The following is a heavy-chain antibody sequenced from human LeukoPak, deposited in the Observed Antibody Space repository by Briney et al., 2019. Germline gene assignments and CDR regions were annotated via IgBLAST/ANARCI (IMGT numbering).Heavy chain of an antibody. D-gene: IGHD1-1*01. V-gene: IGHV4-34*01. CDR2: INHSGST. J-gene: IGHJ4*02. CDR3: ARGFTGDSNYFDY. Sequence: XIGEINHSGSTNYNPSLKSRVTISVDTSKNQFSLKLSSVTAADTAVYYCARGFTGDSNYFDYWGQGTLVTVSS.